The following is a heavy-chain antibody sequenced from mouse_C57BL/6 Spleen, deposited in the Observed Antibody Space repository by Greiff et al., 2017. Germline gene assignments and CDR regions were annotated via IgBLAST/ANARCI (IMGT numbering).Heavy chain of an antibody. CDR3: TRSRDGSSYGYFDV. CDR1: GHTFTSYW. V-gene: IGHV1-5*01. CDR2: IYPGNSDT. J-gene: IGHJ1*03. D-gene: IGHD1-1*01. Sequence: VQLQQSGTVLARPGASVKMSCKTSGHTFTSYWMHWVKQRPGQGLEWIGAIYPGNSDTSYNQKFKGKAKLTAVTSASTAYMELSSLTNEDSAVYYCTRSRDGSSYGYFDVWGTGTTVTVSS.